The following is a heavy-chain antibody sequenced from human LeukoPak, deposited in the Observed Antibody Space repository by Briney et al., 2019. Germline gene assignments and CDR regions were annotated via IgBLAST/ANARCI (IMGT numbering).Heavy chain of an antibody. CDR1: GFTFSTYN. J-gene: IGHJ6*03. Sequence: GGSLRLSCEASGFTFSTYNMNWVRQAPGKGLEWVSVIYSGGSTYYADSVKGRFTISRDNSKNTLYLQMNSLRAEDTAVYYCARDPYSGTYGDTYYYYMDVWGKGTTVTISS. V-gene: IGHV3-66*01. CDR3: ARDPYSGTYGDTYYYYMDV. D-gene: IGHD1-26*01. CDR2: IYSGGST.